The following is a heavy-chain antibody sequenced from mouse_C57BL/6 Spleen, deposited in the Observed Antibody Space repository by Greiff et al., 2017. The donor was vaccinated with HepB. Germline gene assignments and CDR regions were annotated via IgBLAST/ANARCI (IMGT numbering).Heavy chain of an antibody. D-gene: IGHD1-1*02. CDR3: ARDGGNYYFDY. CDR2: ISYDGSN. J-gene: IGHJ2*01. V-gene: IGHV3-6*01. CDR1: GYSITSGYY. Sequence: EESGPGLVKPSQSLSLTCSVTGYSITSGYYWNWIRQFPGNKLEWMGYISYDGSNNYNPSLKNRISITRDTSKNQFFLKLNSVTTEDTATYYCARDGGNYYFDYWGQGTTLTVSS.